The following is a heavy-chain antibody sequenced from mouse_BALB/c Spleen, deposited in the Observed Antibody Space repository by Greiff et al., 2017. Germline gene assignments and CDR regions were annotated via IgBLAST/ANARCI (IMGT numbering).Heavy chain of an antibody. CDR2: ISSGGGT. CDR1: GFPFSRYA. V-gene: IGHV5-6-5*01. D-gene: IGHD1-1*01. J-gene: IGHJ2*01. Sequence: VHLVESGAGLVKPGGSLNLSCAASGFPFSRYAMSWVRQTPGKGLEWVASISSGGGTYYPDSVNGRFTIPRGNGRNILYLQMSSRRTEDTAMYSGARGQGELRYSYSFDYWGQGTTVTVSS. CDR3: ARGQGELRYSYSFDY.